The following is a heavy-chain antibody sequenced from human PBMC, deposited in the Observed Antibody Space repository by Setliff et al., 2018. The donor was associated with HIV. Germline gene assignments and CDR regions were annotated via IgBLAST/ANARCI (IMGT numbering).Heavy chain of an antibody. V-gene: IGHV3-64D*09. CDR1: GFSFSRYA. CDR2: ISSNGGGT. J-gene: IGHJ3*02. Sequence: PGGSLRLSCSASGFSFSRYAMHWVRQAPGKGLEYVSAISSNGGGTFYADSVKGRVTISRDNFKNTLYLQMSSLRAEDTAVYYCVKDQGVLPAAEIYDAFDIWGQGTMVTVSS. D-gene: IGHD2-2*01. CDR3: VKDQGVLPAAEIYDAFDI.